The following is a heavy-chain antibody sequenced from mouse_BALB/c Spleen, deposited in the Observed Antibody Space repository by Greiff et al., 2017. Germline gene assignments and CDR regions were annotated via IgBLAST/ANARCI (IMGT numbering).Heavy chain of an antibody. D-gene: IGHD1-1*01. CDR1: GYTFTSYV. V-gene: IGHV1-14*01. J-gene: IGHJ4*01. CDR2: INPYNDGT. CDR3: ARTPQYYYGSSYDAMDY. Sequence: LQESGPELVKPGASVKMSCKASGYTFTSYVMHWVKQKPGQGLEWIGYINPYNDGTKYNEKFKGKATLTSDKSSSTAYMELSSLTSEDSAVYYCARTPQYYYGSSYDAMDYWGQGTSVTVSS.